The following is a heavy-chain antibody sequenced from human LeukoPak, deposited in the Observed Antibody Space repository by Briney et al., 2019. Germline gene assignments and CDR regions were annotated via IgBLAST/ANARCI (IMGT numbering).Heavy chain of an antibody. J-gene: IGHJ4*02. CDR2: IYSGGST. Sequence: GGSLRLSCAASGFTFSSNYMSWVRQAPGKGLEWVSVIYSGGSTYYADSVMGRSTISRDNSKNTLYLQMNSLRAEDTAVYYCAREKNDFWSGYFRGVGVFDYWGQGTLVTVSS. CDR3: AREKNDFWSGYFRGVGVFDY. V-gene: IGHV3-66*02. D-gene: IGHD3-3*01. CDR1: GFTFSSNY.